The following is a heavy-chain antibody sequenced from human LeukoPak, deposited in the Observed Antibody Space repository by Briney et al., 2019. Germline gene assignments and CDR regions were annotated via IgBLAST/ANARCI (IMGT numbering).Heavy chain of an antibody. J-gene: IGHJ4*02. CDR2: IKEDGSEE. V-gene: IGHV3-7*01. D-gene: IGHD3-10*01. CDR1: GFTFSRYW. CDR3: ARPKGVRGFPLDY. Sequence: GGSLRLSCAASGFTFSRYWMTWVRHAPGKGLEWVANIKEDGSEEYYVDSVKGRFTISRDNAKNSLSLQMNSLRAEDTAVYYCARPKGVRGFPLDYWGQGALVTVSS.